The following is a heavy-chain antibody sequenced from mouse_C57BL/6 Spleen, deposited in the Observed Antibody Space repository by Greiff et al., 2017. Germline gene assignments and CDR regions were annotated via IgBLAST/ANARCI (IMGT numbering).Heavy chain of an antibody. J-gene: IGHJ3*01. CDR3: ARSHYGNSAWFAY. D-gene: IGHD2-1*01. CDR1: GYSITSDY. V-gene: IGHV3-8*01. Sequence: EVMLVESGPGLAKPSQTLSLTCSVTGYSITSDYWNWIRKFPGNKLEYMGYISYSGSTYYNPSLKSRISITRDTSKNQYYLQLNSLTTEDTATYYCARSHYGNSAWFAYWGQGTLVTVSA. CDR2: ISYSGST.